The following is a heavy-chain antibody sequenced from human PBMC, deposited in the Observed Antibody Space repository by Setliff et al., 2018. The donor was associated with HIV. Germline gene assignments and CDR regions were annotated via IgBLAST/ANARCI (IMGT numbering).Heavy chain of an antibody. Sequence: PGGSLRLSCAASGFTFSDYYMSWIRQAPGKGLEWVSYISSSSSYTNYADSVKGRFTISRDNAKNSLYLQMNSLRAEDTAVYYCARASYYYYSSGWVDYWGQGTLVTVSS. CDR1: GFTFSDYY. J-gene: IGHJ4*02. CDR3: ARASYYYYSSGWVDY. CDR2: ISSSSSYT. D-gene: IGHD3-22*01. V-gene: IGHV3-11*03.